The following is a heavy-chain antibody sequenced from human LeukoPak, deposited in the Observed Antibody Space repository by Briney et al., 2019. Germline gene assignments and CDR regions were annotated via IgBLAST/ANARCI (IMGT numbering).Heavy chain of an antibody. CDR3: ARLPSTRGSYYGSAARGLAY. J-gene: IGHJ4*02. V-gene: IGHV4-4*02. CDR2: IYHSGST. D-gene: IGHD1-26*01. Sequence: PSGTLSLTCAVSGGSISSSNWWSWVRQPPGKGLEWIGEIYHSGSTNYNPSLKSRVIISVDKSKNQFSLKLSSVTAADTAVYYCARLPSTRGSYYGSAARGLAYWGQGTLVTVSS. CDR1: GGSISSSNW.